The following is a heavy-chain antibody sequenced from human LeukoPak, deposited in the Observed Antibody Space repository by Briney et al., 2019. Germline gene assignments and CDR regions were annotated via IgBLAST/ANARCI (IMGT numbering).Heavy chain of an antibody. CDR1: GYTFTGYY. J-gene: IGHJ4*02. D-gene: IGHD3-10*01. CDR3: ARGELLVDY. CDR2: INPNSGRT. Sequence: ASVKLSCKASGYTFTGYYMHWVRQAPGQGLEWMGWINPNSGRTNYEQRFQGRVTMTRDTSISTAYMDLTRLASDDTAVYYCARGELLVDYWGQGTLGSVSS. V-gene: IGHV1-2*02.